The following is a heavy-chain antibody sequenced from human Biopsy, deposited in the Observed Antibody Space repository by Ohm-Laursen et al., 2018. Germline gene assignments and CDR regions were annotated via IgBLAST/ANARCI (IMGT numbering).Heavy chain of an antibody. CDR2: IYDRGSTA. CDR1: GDSVSSGSFY. CDR3: ARGMRSSGWPYFDP. D-gene: IGHD6-19*01. V-gene: IGHV4-61*01. Sequence: TLSHTCTVSGDSVSSGSFYWTWIRQPPGQGLEYIGYIYDRGSTANYNPSLESRVTMSVDMPENQFSLKLSSVTAADTAIYYCARGMRSSGWPYFDPWGQGTLVTVSS. J-gene: IGHJ4*02.